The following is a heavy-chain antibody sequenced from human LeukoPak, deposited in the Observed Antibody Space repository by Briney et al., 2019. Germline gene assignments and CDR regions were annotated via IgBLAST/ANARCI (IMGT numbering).Heavy chain of an antibody. Sequence: PSETLSLTCTVSGGSISSSSYYWGWIRQPPGKGLEWIGSIYYSGSTYYNPSLKSRVTISVDTSKNQFSLKLSSVTAADTAVYYCARDLNTPSSDEAFDIWGQGTMVTVSS. J-gene: IGHJ3*02. D-gene: IGHD5-18*01. CDR2: IYYSGST. CDR3: ARDLNTPSSDEAFDI. V-gene: IGHV4-39*07. CDR1: GGSISSSSYY.